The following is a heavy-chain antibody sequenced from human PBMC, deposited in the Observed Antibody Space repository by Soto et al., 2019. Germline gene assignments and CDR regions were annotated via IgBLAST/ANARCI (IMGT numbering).Heavy chain of an antibody. Sequence: SETLSLTCIVSGDSVTSGIYYWTGLRHPPGEGLEWIGYTSYTGRTKYNPSLQSRVTISVDTSKNDFSLNLSSVTAADTAVYFCAREWGLLPYYVMNVWGHGTAVTVSS. V-gene: IGHV4-61*03. CDR3: AREWGLLPYYVMNV. CDR2: TSYTGRT. J-gene: IGHJ6*02. D-gene: IGHD7-27*01. CDR1: GDSVTSGIYY.